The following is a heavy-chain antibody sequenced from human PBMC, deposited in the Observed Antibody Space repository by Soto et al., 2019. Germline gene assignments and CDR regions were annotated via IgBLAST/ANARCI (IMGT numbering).Heavy chain of an antibody. CDR3: ARLIAARRTWFDP. J-gene: IGHJ5*02. V-gene: IGHV4-30-4*01. D-gene: IGHD6-6*01. CDR1: GGSISSGDYY. CDR2: IYYSGST. Sequence: SETLSLTCTVSGGSISSGDYYWSWIRQPPGKGLEWIGYIYYSGSTYYNPSLKSRVTISVDTSKNQFSLKLSSVTAADTAVYYCARLIAARRTWFDPWGQGTLVTVSS.